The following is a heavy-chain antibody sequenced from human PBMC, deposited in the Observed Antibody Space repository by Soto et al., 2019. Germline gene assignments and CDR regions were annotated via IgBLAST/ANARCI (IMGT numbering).Heavy chain of an antibody. CDR1: GGGTLSNDA. CDR3: EREVVTETTRGSFDS. CDR2: ISPFFGTT. Sequence: QAHLVQSGADGRKSGSSVRVSCTASGGGTLSNDAISWVRQAPGQGLEWLGRISPFFGTTDYSQSFQGRLTMTADASTGTVYMDLRSLKSDDTAVYYCEREVVTETTRGSFDSWGQGTLVTVSS. D-gene: IGHD2-21*02. J-gene: IGHJ4*02. V-gene: IGHV1-69*01.